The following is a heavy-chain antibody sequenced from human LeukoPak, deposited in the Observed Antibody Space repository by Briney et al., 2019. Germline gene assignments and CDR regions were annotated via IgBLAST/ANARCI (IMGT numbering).Heavy chain of an antibody. J-gene: IGHJ4*02. D-gene: IGHD5-18*01. CDR3: ARGDRKDTAMVRPFDY. V-gene: IGHV1-69*05. CDR2: IIPIFSTA. CDR1: GYTFTSYG. Sequence: GASVKVSCKASGYTFTSYGISWVRQAPGQGLEWMGGIIPIFSTANYAQKFQGRVTITTDESTSTAYMELSSLRSEDTAVYYCARGDRKDTAMVRPFDYWGQGTLVTVSS.